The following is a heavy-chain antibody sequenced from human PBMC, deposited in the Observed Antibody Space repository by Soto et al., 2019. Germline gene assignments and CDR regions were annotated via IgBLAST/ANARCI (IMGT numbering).Heavy chain of an antibody. CDR2: IWHDGSNQ. Sequence: QVQLVESGGGVVQPGRSLRLSCAASGFTFRSYGMQWVRQAPGKGLEWVAVIWHDGSNQYYADSVKGRFTISRDNSNDTLYLQLNSLRAEDTAVHYCARERGQIDYWGQGTLVTVSS. J-gene: IGHJ4*02. V-gene: IGHV3-33*01. CDR1: GFTFRSYG. CDR3: ARERGQIDY.